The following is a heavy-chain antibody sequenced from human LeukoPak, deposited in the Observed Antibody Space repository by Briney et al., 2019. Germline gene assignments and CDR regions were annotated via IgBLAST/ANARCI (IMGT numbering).Heavy chain of an antibody. D-gene: IGHD3-16*01. J-gene: IGHJ4*02. CDR2: MYTGGTT. V-gene: IGHV3-53*01. CDR3: AKDEATSGGGLAS. Sequence: PGGSLRLSCAASGFTVSGTHMSWVRQAPGKGLEWVSAMYTGGTTYYADSVTGRFTISRDNSKNTLYLHMNSLRAEDTAVYCCAKDEATSGGGLASWGQGTLVSVFS. CDR1: GFTVSGTH.